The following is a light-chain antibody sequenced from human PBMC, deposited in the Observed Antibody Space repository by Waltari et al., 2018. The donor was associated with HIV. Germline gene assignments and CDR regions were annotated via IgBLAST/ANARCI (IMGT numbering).Light chain of an antibody. J-gene: IGLJ1*01. Sequence: SSELTQPPSVSVSPGQTARITCSGDASPKQYTHWFQQKPGQAPVVVIHKNTERPSGIPERFSASRSGTTVTLTITGVQTDDEADYYCLSADTSGTYVFGPGTTVTVL. CDR3: LSADTSGTYV. CDR1: ASPKQY. V-gene: IGLV3-25*03. CDR2: KNT.